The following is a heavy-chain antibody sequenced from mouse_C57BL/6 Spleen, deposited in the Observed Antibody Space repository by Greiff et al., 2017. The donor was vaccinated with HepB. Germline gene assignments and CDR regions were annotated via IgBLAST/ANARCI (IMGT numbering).Heavy chain of an antibody. Sequence: QVQLQQSGPELVKPEASVKISCKASGYAFSSSWMNWVKQRPGKGLEWIGRIYPGDGDTNYNGKFKGKATLTADKSSSTAYMQLSSLTSEDSAVYFCARPRGSSPYYFDYWGQGTTLTVSS. CDR1: GYAFSSSW. D-gene: IGHD1-1*01. V-gene: IGHV1-82*01. CDR2: IYPGDGDT. J-gene: IGHJ2*01. CDR3: ARPRGSSPYYFDY.